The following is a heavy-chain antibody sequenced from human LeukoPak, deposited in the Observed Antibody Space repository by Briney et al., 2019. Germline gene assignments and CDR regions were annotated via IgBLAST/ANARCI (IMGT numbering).Heavy chain of an antibody. J-gene: IGHJ4*02. CDR2: ISYGGSNK. CDR1: GFTFSSYA. V-gene: IGHV3-30-3*01. D-gene: IGHD3-16*02. Sequence: GGSLRLSCAASGFTFSSYAMHWVRQAPGKGLEWVAVISYGGSNKNYADSVKGRFTISRGKSKNTLYLQMNSLRAEDTAVYYCASRMITSGGVIVMKGLVVDYWGQGTLVTVSS. CDR3: ASRMITSGGVIVMKGLVVDY.